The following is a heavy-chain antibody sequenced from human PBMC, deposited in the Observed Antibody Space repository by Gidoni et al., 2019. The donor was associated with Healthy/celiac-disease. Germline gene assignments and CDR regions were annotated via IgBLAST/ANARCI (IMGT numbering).Heavy chain of an antibody. D-gene: IGHD3-10*01. CDR2: IWYDGSNK. J-gene: IGHJ4*02. Sequence: QVQLVESGGGVVQPGRSLRPSCAASGFTFSSYGMHWVRQAPGKGLEWVAVIWYDGSNKYYADSVKGRFTISRDNSKNTLYLQMNSLRAEDTAVYYCAREASVLLWFGESPSFDYWGQGTLVTVSS. CDR1: GFTFSSYG. V-gene: IGHV3-33*01. CDR3: AREASVLLWFGESPSFDY.